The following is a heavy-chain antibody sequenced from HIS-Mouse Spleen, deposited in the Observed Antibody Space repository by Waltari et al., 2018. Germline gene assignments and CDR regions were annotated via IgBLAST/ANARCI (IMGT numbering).Heavy chain of an antibody. D-gene: IGHD6-13*01. J-gene: IGHJ2*01. CDR1: GGSISSSSYS. CDR2: IYSSGST. Sequence: QLQLQESGPGLVKPSDTLSLTCTVSGGSISSSSYSWGWFRQPPGKGLGWIGSIYSSGSTYYNPSLKSRVTISVDTSKNQFSLKLSSVTAADTAVYYCAREIPYSSSWYDWYFDLWGRGTLVTVSS. CDR3: AREIPYSSSWYDWYFDL. V-gene: IGHV4-39*07.